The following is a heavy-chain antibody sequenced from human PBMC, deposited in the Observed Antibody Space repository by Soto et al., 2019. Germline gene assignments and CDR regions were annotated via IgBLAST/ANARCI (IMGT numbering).Heavy chain of an antibody. Sequence: QVQLVQSGAEMKRPGSSVKVSCQASGSTSSSYTVSWVRQAPGQGLEWMGRIIPVLGVTSYAQKVKGRITITAVKSKSTAYRELSSLRSGVTAVYYCARGRYGCADCNSKYYYGMDVWGQGTTVTVSS. V-gene: IGHV1-69*02. CDR1: GSTSSSYT. CDR3: ARGRYGCADCNSKYYYGMDV. J-gene: IGHJ6*02. CDR2: IIPVLGVT. D-gene: IGHD2-21*02.